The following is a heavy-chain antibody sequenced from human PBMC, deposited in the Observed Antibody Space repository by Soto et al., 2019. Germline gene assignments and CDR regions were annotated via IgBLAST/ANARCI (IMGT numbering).Heavy chain of an antibody. Sequence: SDTLSLTCTVSGGSISSSSYYWGWIRQPPGKGLEWIGSIYYSGSTYYNPSLKSRVTISVDTSKNQFSLKLSSVTAADTAVYYCARGLWFGALYYYYGMDVWGQGTTVTVSS. V-gene: IGHV4-39*01. J-gene: IGHJ6*02. CDR1: GGSISSSSYY. CDR3: ARGLWFGALYYYYGMDV. CDR2: IYYSGST. D-gene: IGHD3-10*01.